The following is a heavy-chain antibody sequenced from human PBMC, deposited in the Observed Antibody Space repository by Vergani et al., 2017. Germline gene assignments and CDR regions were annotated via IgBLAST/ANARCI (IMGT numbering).Heavy chain of an antibody. J-gene: IGHJ4*02. V-gene: IGHV3-33*01. CDR1: GFTFTTYA. CDR2: IWYDGGNK. D-gene: IGHD2-2*01. CDR3: ASDRKYCRSSSCYSGRGPEDGYYFDY. Sequence: QVQLVESGGGVVQPGRSLRLSCAASGFTFTTYAMHWVRQAPGKGLEWVAVIWYDGGNKYYADSVKGRFTISRDNSKNTLYLQMNSLRAEDTAVYYCASDRKYCRSSSCYSGRGPEDGYYFDYWGQGTLVTVSS.